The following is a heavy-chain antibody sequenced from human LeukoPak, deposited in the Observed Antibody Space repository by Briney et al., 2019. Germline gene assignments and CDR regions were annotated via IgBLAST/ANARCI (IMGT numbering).Heavy chain of an antibody. CDR1: GYTFTSYG. CDR3: AIWEGIVVVPAAMDYYYYMDV. V-gene: IGHV1-18*01. Sequence: ASVKVSCKASGYTFTSYGISWVRQAPGQGLEWMGWISAYNGNTNYAQKLQGRVTMTTDTSTSTTYMELRSLRSEDTAVYYCAIWEGIVVVPAAMDYYYYMDVWGKGTTVTVSS. J-gene: IGHJ6*03. CDR2: ISAYNGNT. D-gene: IGHD2-2*01.